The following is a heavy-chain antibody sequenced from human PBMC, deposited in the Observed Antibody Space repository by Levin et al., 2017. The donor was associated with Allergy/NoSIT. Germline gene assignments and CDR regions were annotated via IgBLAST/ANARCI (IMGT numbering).Heavy chain of an antibody. V-gene: IGHV1-2*02. D-gene: IGHD3-10*02. Sequence: ASVKVSCKASGYTFTGYYMHWVRQAPGQGLEWMGWINPNSGGTNYAQKFQGRVTMTRDTSISTAYMELSRLRSDDTAVYYCAREERASVRGETGGYWYFDLWGRGTLVTVSS. J-gene: IGHJ2*01. CDR2: INPNSGGT. CDR3: AREERASVRGETGGYWYFDL. CDR1: GYTFTGYY.